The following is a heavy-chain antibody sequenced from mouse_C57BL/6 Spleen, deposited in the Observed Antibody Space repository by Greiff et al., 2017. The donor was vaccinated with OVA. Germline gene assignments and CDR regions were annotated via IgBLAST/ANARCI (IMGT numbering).Heavy chain of an antibody. CDR3: ARRGRYDGDD. D-gene: IGHD2-3*01. Sequence: QLQQPGAELVMPGASVKLSCKASGYTFTSYWMHWVKQRPGQGLEWIGEIDPSDSYTNYNQKFKGKSTLTVDKSSSTAYMQLSSLTSEDSAVYYCARRGRYDGDDCGQGTLGTVSA. V-gene: IGHV1-69*01. J-gene: IGHJ3*01. CDR2: IDPSDSYT. CDR1: GYTFTSYW.